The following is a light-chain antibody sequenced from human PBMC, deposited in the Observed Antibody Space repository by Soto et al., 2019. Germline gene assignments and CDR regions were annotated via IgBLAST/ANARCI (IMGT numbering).Light chain of an antibody. V-gene: IGKV1-39*01. CDR3: QQNYGTPYT. J-gene: IGKJ2*01. CDR1: QSIITY. CDR2: SAS. Sequence: DIQMTQSPSSLSASVGDRVTVTCRASQSIITYLSWYQQKPGKAPKHLIYSASSLRSGVPSRFSGSGSGTDFTLTISSLQPGDFATYYCQQNYGTPYTFGQGTKLEVK.